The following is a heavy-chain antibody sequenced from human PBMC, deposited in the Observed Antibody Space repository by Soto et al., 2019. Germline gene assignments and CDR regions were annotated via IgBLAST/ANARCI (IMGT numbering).Heavy chain of an antibody. J-gene: IGHJ6*02. CDR2: IVVGSGNT. Sequence: ASVKVSCKASGFTFTSSAVQWVRQARGQRPEWIGWIVVGSGNTNYAQKFQERVTITRDMSTSTAYMELSSLRSEDTAVYYCAADLYCSSTSCSATGMDVWGQGTTVTVSS. V-gene: IGHV1-58*01. CDR1: GFTFTSSA. D-gene: IGHD2-2*01. CDR3: AADLYCSSTSCSATGMDV.